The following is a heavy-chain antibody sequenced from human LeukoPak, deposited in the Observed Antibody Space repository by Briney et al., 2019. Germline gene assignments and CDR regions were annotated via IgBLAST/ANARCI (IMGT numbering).Heavy chain of an antibody. J-gene: IGHJ4*02. V-gene: IGHV5-51*01. CDR1: GYNFSNYW. CDR3: ARKANGMAAPFDS. CDR2: IYPGDSDT. Sequence: GESLKISCEASGYNFSNYWINWVRQKPGKGLEWMGIIYPGDSDTRYGPSFQGHVTISADRSANTAYLQWSRLEASDTAKYFCARKANGMAAPFDSWAQGNLLTVSS. D-gene: IGHD6-13*01.